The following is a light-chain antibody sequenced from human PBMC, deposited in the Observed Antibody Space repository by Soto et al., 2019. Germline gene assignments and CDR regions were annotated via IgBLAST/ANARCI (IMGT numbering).Light chain of an antibody. CDR1: KSISSW. Sequence: DIQMTQSPSTLSASVGDRVTITCRASKSISSWLAWYQQKPGKAPRVLIYDASSLAGGVPSRFSGGGSGTEFTLTISSLQPDYFATYYCQQYNSYWTFGQGTMVEIK. V-gene: IGKV1-5*01. J-gene: IGKJ1*01. CDR3: QQYNSYWT. CDR2: DAS.